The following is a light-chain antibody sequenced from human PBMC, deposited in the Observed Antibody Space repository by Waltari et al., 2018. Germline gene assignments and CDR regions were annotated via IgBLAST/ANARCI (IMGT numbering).Light chain of an antibody. CDR1: QSISSW. J-gene: IGKJ1*01. CDR3: QQYDTYPWT. V-gene: IGKV1-5*03. CDR2: KAS. Sequence: TGRASQSISSWLAWYQQKPGKAPDLLIYKASSLESGVPSRFSGSGSGTEFTLTISSLQPDDFATYYCQQYDTYPWTFGQGTKVEI.